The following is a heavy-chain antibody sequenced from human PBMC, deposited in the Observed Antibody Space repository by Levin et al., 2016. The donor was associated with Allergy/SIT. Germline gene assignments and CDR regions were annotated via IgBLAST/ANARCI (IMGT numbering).Heavy chain of an antibody. D-gene: IGHD6-13*01. CDR2: IFNWGRT. J-gene: IGHJ4*02. Sequence: SETLSLTCTVSGGSISGYYWSWIRQSPGKGLEWVGYIFNWGRTNYNPSLKSRATISADTSKNQISLKVSSVTAADTAVYYCARGSSSGYFRYWGQGTLVTVSS. V-gene: IGHV4-59*01. CDR1: GGSISGYY. CDR3: ARGSSSGYFRY.